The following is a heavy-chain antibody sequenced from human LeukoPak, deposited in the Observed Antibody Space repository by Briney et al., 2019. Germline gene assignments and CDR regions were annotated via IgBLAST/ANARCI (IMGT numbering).Heavy chain of an antibody. CDR2: MKQSGTP. Sequence: SETLSLTCAVYGGSFSAFHWNWIRQSPAKGLEWLGEMKQSGTPRYNPSLQSRVTISVDKSKNQFSLNVRSVTAADTAVYYWASRPFLYGFRTYFDNWAQGTLVTVSS. V-gene: IGHV4-34*01. J-gene: IGHJ4*02. D-gene: IGHD3-10*01. CDR3: ASRPFLYGFRTYFDN. CDR1: GGSFSAFH.